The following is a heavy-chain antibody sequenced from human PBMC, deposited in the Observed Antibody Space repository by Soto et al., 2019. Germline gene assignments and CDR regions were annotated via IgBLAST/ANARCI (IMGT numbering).Heavy chain of an antibody. CDR3: ANLWFGELLYAY. D-gene: IGHD3-10*01. CDR2: ISGSGYST. J-gene: IGHJ4*02. V-gene: IGHV3-23*01. Sequence: PGGSLRLSCAASGFTFSTYGMSWVRQAPGKGLEWVSGISGSGYSTYYADSVKGRFTISRDNSQNTLYLQMNSLRAEDTAVYYCANLWFGELLYAYWGQGTQVTVST. CDR1: GFTFSTYG.